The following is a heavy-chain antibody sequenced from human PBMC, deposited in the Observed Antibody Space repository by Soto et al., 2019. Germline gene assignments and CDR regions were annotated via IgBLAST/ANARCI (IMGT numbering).Heavy chain of an antibody. CDR1: GFTFNNYA. CDR2: ISGGGDTT. J-gene: IGHJ4*02. Sequence: VQLLESGGGLVQPGGSLRLSCAASGFTFNNYAMTWVRQAPGKGLEWVSAISGGGDTTSYADSVKGRFTVSRDGSKNTLYLEMGSLRAEDTALYYCAKGRGGSGSITPRGGFWGQGTLVTVSS. D-gene: IGHD3-10*01. CDR3: AKGRGGSGSITPRGGF. V-gene: IGHV3-23*01.